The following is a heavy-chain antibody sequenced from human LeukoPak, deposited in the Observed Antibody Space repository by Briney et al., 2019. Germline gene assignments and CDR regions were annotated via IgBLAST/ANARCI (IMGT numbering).Heavy chain of an antibody. J-gene: IGHJ4*02. D-gene: IGHD3-10*01. CDR2: ISSSSSTI. CDR1: GFTFSSYS. V-gene: IGHV3-48*01. Sequence: GGSLRLSCAASGFTFSSYSMNWVRQAPGKGLEWVSYISSSSSTIYYADSVKGRFTISRDNAKNSLYLQMNSLRAEDTAVYYCAKDSNYRGFDFNLWFGEGYFDYWGQGTLVTVSS. CDR3: AKDSNYRGFDFNLWFGEGYFDY.